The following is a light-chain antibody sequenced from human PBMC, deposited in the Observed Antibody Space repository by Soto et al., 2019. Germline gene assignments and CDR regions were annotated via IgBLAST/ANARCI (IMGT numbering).Light chain of an antibody. CDR3: NSYAGSNNSV. CDR2: EVS. Sequence: QSVLTQPPSASGSPGQSVTISCTGTSSNVGGYNYVSWYQQHPGKAPKLMIYEVSKRPSGVPDRFSGSKSGNTVSLTVSGLQAEDEADYYCNSYAGSNNSVFGGGTKLTVL. J-gene: IGLJ3*02. CDR1: SSNVGGYNY. V-gene: IGLV2-8*01.